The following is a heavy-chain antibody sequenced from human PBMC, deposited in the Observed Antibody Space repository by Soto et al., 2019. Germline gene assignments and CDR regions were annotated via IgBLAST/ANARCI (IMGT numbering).Heavy chain of an antibody. CDR2: ISGTGITT. D-gene: IGHD2-8*01. J-gene: IGHJ4*02. Sequence: LRLSCAASGFTFSSYAMTWVRQAPGKGLEWVSTISGTGITTYYADSVKGRFTISRDNSKNTLYLQMNSLRTEDTAVYYCVKAVYLLDFDYWGQGTLVTVSS. CDR3: VKAVYLLDFDY. CDR1: GFTFSSYA. V-gene: IGHV3-23*01.